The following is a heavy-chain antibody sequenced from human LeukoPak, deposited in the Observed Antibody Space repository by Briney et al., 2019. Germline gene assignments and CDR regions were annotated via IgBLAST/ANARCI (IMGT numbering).Heavy chain of an antibody. V-gene: IGHV3-9*01. CDR2: ISWKSGSI. J-gene: IGHJ3*01. CDR3: AKDRTTVAIGAFDV. Sequence: PGRSLRLSCAASGFRFDDYSMHWVRQAPGKGLEWVSGISWKSGSIGYADSVKGRLTISRDNAKSSLYLQMNSLRPEDTALYYCAKDRTTVAIGAFDVWGQGTMVSVSS. D-gene: IGHD4-23*01. CDR1: GFRFDDYS.